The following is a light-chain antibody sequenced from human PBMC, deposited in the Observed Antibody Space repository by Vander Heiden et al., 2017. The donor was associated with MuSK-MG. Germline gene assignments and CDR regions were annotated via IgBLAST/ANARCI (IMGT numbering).Light chain of an antibody. CDR2: AAS. J-gene: IGKJ1*01. CDR3: QQSYNTLTWT. V-gene: IGKV1-39*01. CDR1: QSISSY. Sequence: DIQMTQSPSSLSASVGDRVTITCRASQSISSYLNWYQQKPGKAPKVLIYAASSLQSGVPSRFSGSGSGTDFTLTISSLQPEDFATYYCQQSYNTLTWTFGQGTKVEIK.